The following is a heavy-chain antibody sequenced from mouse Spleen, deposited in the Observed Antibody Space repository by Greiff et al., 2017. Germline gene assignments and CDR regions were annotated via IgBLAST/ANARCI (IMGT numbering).Heavy chain of an antibody. V-gene: IGHV5-17*01. CDR3: ARQLLRLRGGSYAMDY. J-gene: IGHJ4*01. D-gene: IGHD1-2*01. Sequence: EVNVVESGGGLVKPGGSLKLSCAASGFTFSDYGMHWVRQAPEKGLEWVAYISSGSSTIYYADTVKGRFTISRDNAKNTLFLQMTSLRSEDTAMYYCARQLLRLRGGSYAMDYWGQGTSVTVSS. CDR1: GFTFSDYG. CDR2: ISSGSSTI.